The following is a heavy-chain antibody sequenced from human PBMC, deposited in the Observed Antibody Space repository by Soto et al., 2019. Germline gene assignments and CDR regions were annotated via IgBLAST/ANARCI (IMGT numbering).Heavy chain of an antibody. V-gene: IGHV1-69*05. CDR2: IIPIFGTA. J-gene: IGHJ6*02. Sequence: QVQLVQSGAEVKKPGSSVKVSCKASGGTFSSYAISWVRQAPGQGLEWMGGIIPIFGTANYAQEFQGRVTITSDESTSTAYMELSSLRSEDTAVYYCARVGTMIVGDYYYYGMDVWGQGTTVTVSS. CDR3: ARVGTMIVGDYYYYGMDV. CDR1: GGTFSSYA. D-gene: IGHD3-22*01.